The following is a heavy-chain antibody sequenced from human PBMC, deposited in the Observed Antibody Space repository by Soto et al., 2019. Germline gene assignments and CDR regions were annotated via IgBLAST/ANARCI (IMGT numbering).Heavy chain of an antibody. CDR2: FDPDEAET. CDR1: GYTLNEVA. CDR3: TTYHGDYNFDH. Sequence: QVQLVQSGAEVKKPGASVKVSCTVSGYTLNEVAMHWVRQAPGKGLEWLGGFDPDEAETIYAQHFQGRVTMTEDTSTDTVYMELSSLISEDTALYFCTTYHGDYNFDHWGQGTLVTVSS. V-gene: IGHV1-24*01. J-gene: IGHJ5*02. D-gene: IGHD4-17*01.